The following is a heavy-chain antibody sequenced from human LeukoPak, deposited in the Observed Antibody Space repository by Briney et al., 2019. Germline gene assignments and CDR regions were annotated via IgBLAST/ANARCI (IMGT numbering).Heavy chain of an antibody. J-gene: IGHJ6*02. CDR3: ASSLGYCSSTSCYTRYYYYGMDV. CDR1: GGTFSCYA. Sequence: GASVKVSCKASGGTFSCYAISWVRQAPGQGLEWMGGIIPIFGTANYAQKFQGRVTITADESTSTAYMELSSLRSEDTAVYYCASSLGYCSSTSCYTRYYYYGMDVWGQGTTVTVSS. D-gene: IGHD2-2*02. CDR2: IIPIFGTA. V-gene: IGHV1-69*13.